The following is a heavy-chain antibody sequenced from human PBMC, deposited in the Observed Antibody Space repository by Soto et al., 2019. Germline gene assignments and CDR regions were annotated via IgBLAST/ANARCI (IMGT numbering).Heavy chain of an antibody. Sequence: QVQLVQSGAEVKKPGSSVKVSCKTSGVSFNNNGIGWVRQAPGQGLEWMGGIIPISDTTNYAQKFQGRVTITADESTSTAYMELSSLRSEDTAVYYCARSQGSSTSLEIYYYYYYGMDVWGQGTTVTVSS. CDR3: ARSQGSSTSLEIYYYYYYGMDV. CDR1: GVSFNNNG. CDR2: IIPISDTT. J-gene: IGHJ6*02. V-gene: IGHV1-69*01. D-gene: IGHD2-2*01.